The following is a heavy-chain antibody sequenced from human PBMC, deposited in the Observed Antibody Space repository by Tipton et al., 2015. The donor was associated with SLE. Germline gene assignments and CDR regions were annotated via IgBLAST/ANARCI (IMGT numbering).Heavy chain of an antibody. V-gene: IGHV4-38-2*01. CDR3: ARGYNHHDAFDI. D-gene: IGHD5-24*01. CDR2: LYHSGTT. J-gene: IGHJ3*02. CDR1: GYSISSDYY. Sequence: TLSLTCAVSGYSISSDYYWGWIRQPPGEGLECIGSLYHSGTTYYNPSLKSRVTISVDTSKNEFSLRMTSVTAGDTAVYYCARGYNHHDAFDIWGQGTMVTVSS.